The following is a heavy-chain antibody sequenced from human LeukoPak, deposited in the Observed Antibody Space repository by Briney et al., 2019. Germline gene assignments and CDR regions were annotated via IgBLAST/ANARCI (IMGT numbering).Heavy chain of an antibody. CDR2: INPSGGST. CDR1: GYTFTSYY. J-gene: IGHJ5*02. CDR3: ARSVYTRIVVAEGATNWFDP. Sequence: ASVKVSCKASGYTFTSYYMHWVRQAPGQGLEWMGIINPSGGSTSYAQKFQGRVTMTRDTSTSTVYMELSSLRSEDTAVYYCARSVYTRIVVAEGATNWFDPWGQGTLVTVSS. V-gene: IGHV1-46*01. D-gene: IGHD6-19*01.